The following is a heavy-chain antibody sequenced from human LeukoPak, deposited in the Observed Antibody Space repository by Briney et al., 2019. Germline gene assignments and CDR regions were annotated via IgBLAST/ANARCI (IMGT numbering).Heavy chain of an antibody. CDR1: GFTSSSYG. Sequence: GGSLRLSCAASGFTSSSYGMSWVRQAREKGLEWVGGISGSGGNTNYADSVKGRFTISRDNSKNTLYLQMNSLRAEDTAVYYCAKDRSCSGGSCYWDYWGQGTLVTVSP. J-gene: IGHJ4*02. CDR3: AKDRSCSGGSCYWDY. V-gene: IGHV3-23*01. CDR2: ISGSGGNT. D-gene: IGHD2-15*01.